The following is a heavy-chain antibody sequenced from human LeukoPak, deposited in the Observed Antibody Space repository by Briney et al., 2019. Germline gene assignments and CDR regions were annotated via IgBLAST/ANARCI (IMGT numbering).Heavy chain of an antibody. D-gene: IGHD2-2*01. CDR3: AETVVPAAIGPYWFDP. Sequence: GGSLRLSCAASGFSFSFSNMNWVRQAPGKGLEWVSYISSTNGHTYYADSVNGRFTISRDTAKNSLYLQMNSLRVEDTAVYYCAETVVPAAIGPYWFDPWGQGTLVTVSS. CDR2: ISSTNGHT. J-gene: IGHJ5*02. CDR1: GFSFSFSN. V-gene: IGHV3-21*04.